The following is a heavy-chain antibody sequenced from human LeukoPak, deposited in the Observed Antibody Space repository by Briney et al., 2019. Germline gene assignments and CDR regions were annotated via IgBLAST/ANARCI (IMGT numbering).Heavy chain of an antibody. D-gene: IGHD3-10*01. Sequence: ASVKVSCKVSGYTLTELSMHWVRQAPGKGLEWMGSVDPEDGETTYAQKFQGRVTMTEDTSTDTVYMELSSLRSEDTAMYYCATDPNYYGSGSLDYWGQGTLVTVSS. CDR3: ATDPNYYGSGSLDY. CDR1: GYTLTELS. J-gene: IGHJ4*02. V-gene: IGHV1-24*01. CDR2: VDPEDGET.